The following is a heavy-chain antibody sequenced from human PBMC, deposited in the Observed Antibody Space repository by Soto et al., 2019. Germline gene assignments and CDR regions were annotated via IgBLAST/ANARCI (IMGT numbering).Heavy chain of an antibody. Sequence: ASVKVSCKASGYTFTSYYMHWVRQAPGQGLEWMGIINPSGGSTSYAQKFQGRVTMTRDTSTSTVYMELSSLRSEDTAVYYCARDLALYYYDSPRGAFDIWGQGTMVT. CDR2: INPSGGST. CDR3: ARDLALYYYDSPRGAFDI. D-gene: IGHD3-22*01. CDR1: GYTFTSYY. J-gene: IGHJ3*02. V-gene: IGHV1-46*01.